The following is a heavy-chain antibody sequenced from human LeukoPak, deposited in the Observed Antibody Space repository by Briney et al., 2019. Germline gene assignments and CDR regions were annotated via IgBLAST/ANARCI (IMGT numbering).Heavy chain of an antibody. CDR3: ARDVGAQGSGWYSVAFDI. J-gene: IGHJ3*02. Sequence: PSETLSLTCTVSGASINSKYGSWIRQSAGKGLEWIGRIYASGTTNYSPSLKSRVTMAVNTSKNQFSLNLSSVTAADTAVYYCARDVGAQGSGWYSVAFDIWGQGTMVIVSS. CDR2: IYASGTT. D-gene: IGHD6-19*01. CDR1: GASINSKY. V-gene: IGHV4-4*07.